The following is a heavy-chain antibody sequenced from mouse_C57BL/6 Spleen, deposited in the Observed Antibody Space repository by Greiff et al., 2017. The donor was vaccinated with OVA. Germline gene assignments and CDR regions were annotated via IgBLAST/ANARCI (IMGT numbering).Heavy chain of an antibody. CDR2: INHDGSST. Sequence: EVKLVESEGGLVQPGSSMKLSCTASGFTFSDYYMAWVRQVPEKGLEWVANINHDGSSTYYLDSLKSRFIISRDNATNTLYLQMSSLKSEDTATYYCARVNWGFDYWGQGTTLTVSS. CDR3: ARVNWGFDY. V-gene: IGHV5-16*01. CDR1: GFTFSDYY. J-gene: IGHJ2*01. D-gene: IGHD4-1*01.